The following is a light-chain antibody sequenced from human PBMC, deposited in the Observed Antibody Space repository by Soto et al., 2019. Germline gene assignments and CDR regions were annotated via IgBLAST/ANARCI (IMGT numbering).Light chain of an antibody. V-gene: IGLV2-23*01. J-gene: IGLJ1*01. CDR1: SSDVGSYNL. CDR2: EDS. CDR3: CSYAGSSTYA. Sequence: QSVLTQPASVSGSPGQSITISCTGTSSDVGSYNLVSWYQQHPGKAPKLMIYEDSKRPSGVSNRFSGSKSGNTASLTISGLQAEDEADYYCCSYAGSSTYASGTGTKVTVL.